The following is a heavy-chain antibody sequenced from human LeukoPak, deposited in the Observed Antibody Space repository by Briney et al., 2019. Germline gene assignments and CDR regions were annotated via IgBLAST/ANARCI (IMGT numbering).Heavy chain of an antibody. V-gene: IGHV3-48*03. D-gene: IGHD1-26*01. Sequence: GGSLRLSCAASGVTFSSYEMNWVRQAPGKGLEWVSYISSSGSTIYYADSVKGRFTISRDNAKNSLYLQMNSLRAEDTAVYYCVRDTGGHFDYWGQGTLVTVSS. J-gene: IGHJ4*02. CDR3: VRDTGGHFDY. CDR2: ISSSGSTI. CDR1: GVTFSSYE.